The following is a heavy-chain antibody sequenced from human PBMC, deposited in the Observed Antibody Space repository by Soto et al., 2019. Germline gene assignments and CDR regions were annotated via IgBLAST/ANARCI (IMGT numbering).Heavy chain of an antibody. Sequence: QVHLVQSGAEVKKPGASVKVSCKASGYTFTSYGITWVRQAPGQGLEWMGWISAHNGNTDYAQKLQGRVIVTRDTSTSTADMELSGLRSDDSAVYYCARGRYGDYWGQGALVTVSS. CDR2: ISAHNGNT. V-gene: IGHV1-18*01. CDR1: GYTFTSYG. J-gene: IGHJ4*02. D-gene: IGHD1-1*01. CDR3: ARGRYGDY.